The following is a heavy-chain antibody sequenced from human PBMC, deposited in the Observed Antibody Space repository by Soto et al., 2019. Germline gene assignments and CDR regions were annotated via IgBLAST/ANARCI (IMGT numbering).Heavy chain of an antibody. CDR2: ISGSGGST. CDR3: AKTYCTGGSCLYDY. Sequence: GGSLRLSCAASGFTFSNYAMSWVRQTPGRGLEWVSGISGSGGSTFYTDSVKGRFTISRDNSQNTLFLQMHSLRAEDTAIFYCAKTYCTGGSCLYDYCGQGTLVTASS. V-gene: IGHV3-23*01. J-gene: IGHJ4*02. D-gene: IGHD2-15*01. CDR1: GFTFSNYA.